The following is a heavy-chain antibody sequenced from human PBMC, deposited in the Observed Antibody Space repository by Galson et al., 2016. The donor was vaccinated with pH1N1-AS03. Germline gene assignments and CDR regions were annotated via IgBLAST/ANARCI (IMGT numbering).Heavy chain of an antibody. V-gene: IGHV6-1*01. Sequence: CAISGDSVSSNSVAWNWIRQSPSRGLEWLGRTYYRSRWYNDYALSVKSRITINPDTSKNQLSLHLNSVTSEGTAVYYCARGRSSAMDVWGQGTTVTVSS. CDR3: ARGRSSAMDV. CDR1: GDSVSSNSVA. CDR2: TYYRSRWYN. J-gene: IGHJ6*02. D-gene: IGHD5/OR15-5a*01.